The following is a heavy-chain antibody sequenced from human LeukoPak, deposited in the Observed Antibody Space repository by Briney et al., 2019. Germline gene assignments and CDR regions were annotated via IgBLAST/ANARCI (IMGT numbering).Heavy chain of an antibody. D-gene: IGHD6-19*01. CDR1: GFSFSDYS. CDR3: ARDGGSGWPSEN. CDR2: IIGDSSTI. J-gene: IGHJ4*02. V-gene: IGHV3-48*01. Sequence: GVSLRLSCAASGFSFSDYSMNWVRQAPGKGLAWISYIIGDSSTIYYADSVKGRFTISRDNAKNSLYLQMNSLRAEDTAVYYCARDGGSGWPSENWGQGTLVTVSS.